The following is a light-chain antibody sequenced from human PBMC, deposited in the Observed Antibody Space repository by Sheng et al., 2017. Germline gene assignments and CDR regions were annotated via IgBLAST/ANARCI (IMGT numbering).Light chain of an antibody. J-gene: IGKJ4*01. CDR1: QSVASS. V-gene: IGKV3-11*01. Sequence: EIVLTQSPVTLSLSPGESATLSCRASQSVASSLAWFQQRPGQPPRLLIYDASNRASGTPLRFSGSGSGTDFTLTIGSLEPEDFAVYYCQQRTNWPLTFGGGTKVEIK. CDR3: QQRTNWPLT. CDR2: DAS.